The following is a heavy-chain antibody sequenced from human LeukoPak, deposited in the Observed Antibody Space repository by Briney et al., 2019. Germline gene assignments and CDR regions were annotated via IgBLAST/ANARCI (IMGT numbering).Heavy chain of an antibody. Sequence: GASVKVSCKASGYTFTSYDINWVRQATGQGLEWMGWMNPNSGNTGYAQKFQGRVTMTRNTSISTAYMELSSLRPEDTAVYYCANGDHFDILSGFYPTLDHWGQGTLVTVSS. CDR3: ANGDHFDILSGFYPTLDH. D-gene: IGHD3-9*01. CDR1: GYTFTSYD. V-gene: IGHV1-8*01. J-gene: IGHJ4*02. CDR2: MNPNSGNT.